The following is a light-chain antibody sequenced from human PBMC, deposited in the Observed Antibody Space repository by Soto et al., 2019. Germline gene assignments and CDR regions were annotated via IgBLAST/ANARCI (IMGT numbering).Light chain of an antibody. V-gene: IGKV3-15*01. Sequence: EIVLTQSPATQSVSPGERATLSCRASQSVYSNLAWYQQRPGQSPRLLIYAASTRATGIPARFSGSGSGTEFSLTISSLQSEDFAVYYCQQYNNWPLFTFGPGTKVDIK. CDR2: AAS. CDR1: QSVYSN. J-gene: IGKJ3*01. CDR3: QQYNNWPLFT.